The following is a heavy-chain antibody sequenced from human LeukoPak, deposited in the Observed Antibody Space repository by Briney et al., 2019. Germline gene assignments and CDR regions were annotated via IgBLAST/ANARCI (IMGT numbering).Heavy chain of an antibody. V-gene: IGHV4-39*02. CDR3: ARDTVVPAAKGMDV. Sequence: PSETLSLTCTVSGGSISSTTYYWGWIRQPPGKGLEWIGRMSYSGSTYYNPSLRSRVTISVDTSKKHFSLKLSSVTAADTAVYYCARDTVVPAAKGMDVWGKGTTVTVSS. J-gene: IGHJ6*03. D-gene: IGHD2-2*01. CDR1: GGSISSTTYY. CDR2: MSYSGST.